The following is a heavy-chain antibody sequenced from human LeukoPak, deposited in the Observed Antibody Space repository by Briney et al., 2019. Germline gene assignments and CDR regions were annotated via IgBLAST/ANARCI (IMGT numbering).Heavy chain of an antibody. CDR3: ARGLGISLFDY. Sequence: SETLSLTCAVYGGSFSGYYWSWIRQPPGKGLEWIGEINHRGSTNYNPSLKSRVTISVDTSKNQFSLKLSSVTAADTAVYYCARGLGISLFDYWGQGTLVTVSS. V-gene: IGHV4-34*01. J-gene: IGHJ4*02. CDR2: INHRGST. D-gene: IGHD6-13*01. CDR1: GGSFSGYY.